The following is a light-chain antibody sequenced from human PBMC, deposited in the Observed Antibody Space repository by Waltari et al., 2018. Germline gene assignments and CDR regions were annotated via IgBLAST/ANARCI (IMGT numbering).Light chain of an antibody. CDR3: GTWDSSLSGAV. Sequence: QSVLTQPPSVSAAPGQRVTISCSGGSSNIGNNYVSWYRQFPGTAPKLLIYENTGLPSGIPGPFSGSKSGTSATLDITGLQAGDEADYYCGTWDSSLSGAVFGGGTHLTVL. J-gene: IGLJ7*01. V-gene: IGLV1-51*02. CDR2: ENT. CDR1: SSNIGNNY.